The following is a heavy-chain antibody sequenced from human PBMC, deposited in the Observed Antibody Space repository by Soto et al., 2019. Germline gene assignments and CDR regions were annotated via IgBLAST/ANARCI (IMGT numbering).Heavy chain of an antibody. CDR3: ARDGYCSSTSCYAGRGPPSKNWFDP. V-gene: IGHV1-46*03. CDR1: GYTFTSYY. Sequence: GASVKVSCKASGYTFTSYYMHWVRQAPGQGLERMGIINPSGGSTSYAQKFQGRVTMTRDTSTSTVYMELSSLRSEDTAVYYCARDGYCSSTSCYAGRGPPSKNWFDPWGQGTLVTVSS. CDR2: INPSGGST. D-gene: IGHD2-2*03. J-gene: IGHJ5*02.